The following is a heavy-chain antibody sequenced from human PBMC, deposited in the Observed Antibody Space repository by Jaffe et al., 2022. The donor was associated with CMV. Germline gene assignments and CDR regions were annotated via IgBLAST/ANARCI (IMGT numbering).Heavy chain of an antibody. CDR2: ISYDGSNK. CDR3: AKERQYYYGMDV. Sequence: QVQLVESGGGVVQPGRSLRLSCAASGFTFSSYGMHWVRQAPGKGLEWVAVISYDGSNKYYADSVKGRFTISRDNSKNTLYLQMNSLRAEDTAVYYCAKERQYYYGMDVWGQGTTVTVSS. V-gene: IGHV3-30*18. J-gene: IGHJ6*02. CDR1: GFTFSSYG.